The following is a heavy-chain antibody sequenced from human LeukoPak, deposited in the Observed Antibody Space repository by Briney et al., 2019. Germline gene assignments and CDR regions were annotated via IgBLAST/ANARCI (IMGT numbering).Heavy chain of an antibody. J-gene: IGHJ5*02. D-gene: IGHD3-10*01. V-gene: IGHV4-38-2*02. CDR3: AREEFTMVRGVTTFDP. CDR1: GYSISIGYY. CDR2: IYHSGST. Sequence: SETLSLTCAASGYSISIGYYWGWIRQPPGKGLEWIGSIYHSGSTYYNPSLKSRVTISVDTSKNQFSLKLSSVTAADTAVYYCAREEFTMVRGVTTFDPWGQGTLVTVSS.